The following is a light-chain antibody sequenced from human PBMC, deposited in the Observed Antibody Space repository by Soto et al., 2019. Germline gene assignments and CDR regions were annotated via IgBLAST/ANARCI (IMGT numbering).Light chain of an antibody. CDR1: QSVSSY. CDR2: DAS. J-gene: IGKJ1*01. V-gene: IGKV3-11*01. Sequence: EIVLTQSPATLSLSPGERATLSCRASQSVSSYLAWYQQKPGQAPSLLIYDASNRATGIPARFSGSGSGTDFTLTISSLEPEDFAVYYYQQRSNWPRTFGQGTKVEIK. CDR3: QQRSNWPRT.